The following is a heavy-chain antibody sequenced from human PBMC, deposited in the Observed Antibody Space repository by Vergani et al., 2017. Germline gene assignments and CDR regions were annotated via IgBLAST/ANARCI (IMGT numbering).Heavy chain of an antibody. D-gene: IGHD2-2*01. CDR3: ARGLAVVVPAAMKGGWFDP. CDR2: IYYSGST. CDR1: GGSISSGGYY. J-gene: IGHJ5*02. Sequence: QVQLQESGPGLVKPSQTLSLTCTVSGGSISSGGYYWSWIRQHPGKGLEWIGYIYYSGSTYYNPSLKSRVTISGDTSKKQFSLKLSSVTAADTAGYYCARGLAVVVPAAMKGGWFDPWGQGTLVTVSS. V-gene: IGHV4-31*03.